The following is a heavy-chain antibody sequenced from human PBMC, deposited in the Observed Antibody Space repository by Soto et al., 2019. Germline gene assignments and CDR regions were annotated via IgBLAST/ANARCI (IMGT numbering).Heavy chain of an antibody. D-gene: IGHD1-1*01. CDR1: GYTFTSYD. CDR3: ARRAETNGWNGFGADKYYFDF. Sequence: ASVKVSCKASGYTFTSYDIYWVRQATGQGLEWMGWMNPNTGDASYAQKFQGRVTMTSDTSITTAHMELSSLRSEDTAVYYCARRAETNGWNGFGADKYYFDFWGQGTLVTVSS. V-gene: IGHV1-8*01. J-gene: IGHJ4*02. CDR2: MNPNTGDA.